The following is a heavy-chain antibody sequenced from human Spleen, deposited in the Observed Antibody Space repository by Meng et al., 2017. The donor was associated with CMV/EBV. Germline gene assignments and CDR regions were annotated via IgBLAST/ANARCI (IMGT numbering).Heavy chain of an antibody. J-gene: IGHJ3*02. CDR3: ARKGQLVGGGFDI. CDR2: IYYSGST. V-gene: IGHV4-39*07. CDR1: GGSISSSSYY. Sequence: SETLSLTCTVSGGSISSSSYYWGWIRQPPGKGLEWIGSIYYSGSTNYNPSLKTRVTISVDKSKNQFSLNLTSVTAADTAVYFCARKGQLVGGGFDIWGQGTMVTVSS. D-gene: IGHD6-13*01.